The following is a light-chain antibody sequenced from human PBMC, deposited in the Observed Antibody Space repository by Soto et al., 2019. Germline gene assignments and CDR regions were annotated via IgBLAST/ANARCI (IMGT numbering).Light chain of an antibody. CDR1: SSDVGSYNL. J-gene: IGLJ1*01. V-gene: IGLV2-23*02. Sequence: QSVLTQPASVSGSPGQSITISCTGTSSDVGSYNLVSWYQQHPGKAPKLVIYEVSKRPSGVSNRFSGSKSGNTASLTISGLQAEDEADYYCCSYAGSTPNYVFGTGTKVTVL. CDR2: EVS. CDR3: CSYAGSTPNYV.